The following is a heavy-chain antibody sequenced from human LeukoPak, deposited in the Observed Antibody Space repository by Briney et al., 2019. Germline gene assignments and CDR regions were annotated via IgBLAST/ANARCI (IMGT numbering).Heavy chain of an antibody. CDR2: ISGSGGST. Sequence: PGGTLRLSCAASGFTFSSYAMSWVRQAPGKGLEWVSSISGSGGSTYYADSVKGRFTISRDNSKNTLYLQMNSLRAEDTAVYYCAKDRAPGSQQASGPFDYWGQGTLVTVSS. D-gene: IGHD2-15*01. CDR3: AKDRAPGSQQASGPFDY. V-gene: IGHV3-23*01. J-gene: IGHJ4*02. CDR1: GFTFSSYA.